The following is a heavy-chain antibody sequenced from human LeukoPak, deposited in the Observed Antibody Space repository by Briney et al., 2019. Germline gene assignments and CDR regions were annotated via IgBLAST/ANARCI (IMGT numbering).Heavy chain of an antibody. CDR2: INHSGST. V-gene: IGHV4-34*01. CDR3: ASRYCSGGSCASDAFDI. CDR1: GGSFSGYY. Sequence: SETLSLTCAVYGGSFSGYYWSWIRQPPGKGLEWIGEINHSGSTNYNPSLESRVTISVDTSKNQFSLKLSSVTAADTAVYYCASRYCSGGSCASDAFDIWGQGTMVTVSS. D-gene: IGHD2-15*01. J-gene: IGHJ3*02.